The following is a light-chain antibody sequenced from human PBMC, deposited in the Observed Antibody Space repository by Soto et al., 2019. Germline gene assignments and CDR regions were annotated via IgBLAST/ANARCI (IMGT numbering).Light chain of an antibody. J-gene: IGKJ3*01. Sequence: IVLTQSPCTLSLSPGERATLSCRASQSVSSSYLAWYQQKPGQAPRLLIYGASSRATGIPDSFSGSGSGTDFTLTISRLEPEDFAVYYCQQYGSSLFTFGPGTKVDIK. CDR3: QQYGSSLFT. V-gene: IGKV3-20*01. CDR1: QSVSSSY. CDR2: GAS.